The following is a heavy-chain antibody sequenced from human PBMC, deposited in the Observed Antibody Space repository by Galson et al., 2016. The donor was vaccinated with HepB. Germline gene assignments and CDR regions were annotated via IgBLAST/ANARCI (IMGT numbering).Heavy chain of an antibody. CDR1: GGSITSTSYY. CDR2: IYYTGDT. CDR3: ARGGEPGYCRSTRCYGDKYYYYLMDV. V-gene: IGHV4-61*10. Sequence: SETLSLTCTVSGGSITSTSYYWSWYRQPAGEGLEWIGYIYYTGDTKHNPSLKSRVAISVDPSKNQFSLKLTSVTASDTAVYYCARGGEPGYCRSTRCYGDKYYYYLMDVWGQGTTVTVS. J-gene: IGHJ6*02. D-gene: IGHD2-2*01.